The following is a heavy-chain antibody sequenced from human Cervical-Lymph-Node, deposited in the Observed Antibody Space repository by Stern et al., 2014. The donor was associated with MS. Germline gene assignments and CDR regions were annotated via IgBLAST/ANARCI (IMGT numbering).Heavy chain of an antibody. V-gene: IGHV1-24*01. CDR3: ATDRDDFRSGYSAPTKGYGLDV. CDR1: GYTLTELS. CDR2: FGPEDGET. Sequence: VQLEESGAEVKKPGASVKVSCKVSGYTLTELSMHWVRQAPGKGLEWMGGFGPEDGETIYAQKFQGRVTMTEDTSTDTAYMELSSLRSEDTAVYYCATDRDDFRSGYSAPTKGYGLDVWGQGTTVTV. J-gene: IGHJ6*02. D-gene: IGHD3-3*01.